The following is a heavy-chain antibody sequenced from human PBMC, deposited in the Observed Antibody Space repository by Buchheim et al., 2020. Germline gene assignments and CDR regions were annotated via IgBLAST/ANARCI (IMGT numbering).Heavy chain of an antibody. CDR3: AKDGHLDWLNDHYGMDV. Sequence: QVPLVESGGGVFHPGRSLSVSCAASGFTFSSYGMHWVRQAPGKGLEWVAVISYDGNEKYYVESVMGRFTISSDNAKNTLYLQMNSLRVEDTAIDYCAKDGHLDWLNDHYGMDVWGQGTT. J-gene: IGHJ6*02. D-gene: IGHD3-9*01. CDR1: GFTFSSYG. V-gene: IGHV3-30*18. CDR2: ISYDGNEK.